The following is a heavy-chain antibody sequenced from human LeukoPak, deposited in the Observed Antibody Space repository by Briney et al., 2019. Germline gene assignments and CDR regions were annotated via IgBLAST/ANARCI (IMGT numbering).Heavy chain of an antibody. Sequence: SVKVSCKASGGTFSSYAISWVRQAPGQGLEWMGGIIPIFGTANYAQKFQGRVTITTDESTSTAYMELSSLRSEDTAVYYCASPQHMRVVRGVNYYMDVWGKGTTVTVPS. D-gene: IGHD3-10*01. J-gene: IGHJ6*03. CDR1: GGTFSSYA. CDR2: IIPIFGTA. CDR3: ASPQHMRVVRGVNYYMDV. V-gene: IGHV1-69*05.